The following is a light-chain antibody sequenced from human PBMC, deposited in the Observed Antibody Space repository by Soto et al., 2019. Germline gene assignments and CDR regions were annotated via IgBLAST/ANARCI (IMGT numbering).Light chain of an antibody. CDR3: QQRNIWPPVT. J-gene: IGKJ5*01. Sequence: EIVLTNTPRTLTLSPAERTTLSCRAVQSVSSNYLAWYQQIPGQAPRLLIHGASSRATGIPDRFSGSGSGTDFTLTISSLEPEDSAVYYCQQRNIWPPVTFGQGTRREI. CDR2: GAS. V-gene: IGKV3D-20*02. CDR1: QSVSSNY.